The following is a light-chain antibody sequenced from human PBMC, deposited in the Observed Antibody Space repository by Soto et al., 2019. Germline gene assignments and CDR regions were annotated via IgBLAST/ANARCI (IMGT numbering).Light chain of an antibody. CDR2: DVS. Sequence: QSALTQPASVSGSPGQSITISCTGTSSDVGGYNYVSWYQKHPGKAPKVMIYDVSKRPSGISNRFSGSKSGNTASLTISGLRVEDEADYYCSSYTSGSTRVVFGGGTKVTVL. CDR1: SSDVGGYNY. V-gene: IGLV2-14*03. J-gene: IGLJ2*01. CDR3: SSYTSGSTRVV.